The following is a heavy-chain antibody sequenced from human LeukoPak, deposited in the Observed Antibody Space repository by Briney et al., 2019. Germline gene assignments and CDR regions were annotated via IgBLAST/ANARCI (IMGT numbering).Heavy chain of an antibody. CDR3: ARGPHRRTYDRDNWFDP. CDR1: GYTFTSYD. Sequence: ASVKVSCKASGYTFTSYDINWVRQATGQGLEWMGIINPSGGSTSCGQKFQGRVTMTRDMSTSTFYMELSSLRFEDTAVYYCARGPHRRTYDRDNWFDPWGQGTLVTVSS. J-gene: IGHJ5*02. CDR2: INPSGGST. D-gene: IGHD3-10*02. V-gene: IGHV1-46*01.